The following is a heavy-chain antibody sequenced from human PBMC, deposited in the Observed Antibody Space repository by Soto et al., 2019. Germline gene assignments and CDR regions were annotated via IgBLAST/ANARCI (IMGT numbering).Heavy chain of an antibody. CDR2: ISAYNANT. J-gene: IGHJ4*01. CDR3: ARTKRGTCSL. Sequence: QAKGQGLEWMGWISAYNANTHYAQKLQGRVTMTTDTSTSTAYMELRSLRADDLAVYHCARTKRGTCSLRGHGTPVTVSA. D-gene: IGHD1-1*01. V-gene: IGHV1-18*03.